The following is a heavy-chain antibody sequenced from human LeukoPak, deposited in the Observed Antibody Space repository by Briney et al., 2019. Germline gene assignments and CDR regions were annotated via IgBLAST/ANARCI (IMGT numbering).Heavy chain of an antibody. CDR3: ARGVGNDYGDFDDP. V-gene: IGHV1-8*01. CDR2: MNPNSGNT. J-gene: IGHJ5*02. D-gene: IGHD4-17*01. CDR1: GYTFTSYD. Sequence: ASVKVSCTASGYTFTSYDINWVRQATGQGLEWMGWMNPNSGNTGYAQKFQGRVTMTRNTSISTAYMELSSLRSEDTAVYYCARGVGNDYGDFDDPWGQGTPVTVSS.